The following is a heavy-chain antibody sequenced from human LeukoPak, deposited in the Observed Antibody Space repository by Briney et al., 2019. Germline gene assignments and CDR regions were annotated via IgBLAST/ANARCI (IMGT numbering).Heavy chain of an antibody. CDR1: GESFSDYY. V-gene: IGHV4-34*01. D-gene: IGHD4-23*01. J-gene: IGHJ5*02. CDR2: INHSGST. CDR3: ARGYGGNL. Sequence: KPSETLSLTCAVYGESFSDYYWSWIRQPPGKGLEWIGEINHSGSTNYNASLKSRVTLSVDTSKNQFSLKLNSVTAADTAVYYCARGYGGNLWGQGTLVTVSS.